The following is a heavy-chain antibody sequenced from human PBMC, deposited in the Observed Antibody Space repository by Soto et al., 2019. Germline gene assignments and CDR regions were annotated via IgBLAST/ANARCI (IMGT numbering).Heavy chain of an antibody. CDR3: ARHPGRLRGADY. CDR2: ISSRSNTI. J-gene: IGHJ4*02. Sequence: GPLRLSWAASGVKCVGYGGKWVRKAPGKGLEWVAYISSRSNTIYYADSEQGRFTISRDNANNSLYLQMNSLRDEDTAVSYCARHPGRLRGADYWGQGTLVTVSS. V-gene: IGHV3-48*02. D-gene: IGHD3-10*01. CDR1: GVKCVGYG.